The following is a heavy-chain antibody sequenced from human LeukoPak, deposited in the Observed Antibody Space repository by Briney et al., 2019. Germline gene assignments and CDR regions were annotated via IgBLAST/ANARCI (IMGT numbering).Heavy chain of an antibody. J-gene: IGHJ4*02. Sequence: GGSLRLSCAASGFTFNNFWMHWVRQAPGKGLVWVSRINSGGYITTYADSVKGRFTISRDNAKNTLYLQMNSLRAEDTAAYYCARGNPYYFDYWGQGTLVTVSS. CDR3: ARGNPYYFDY. CDR2: INSGGYIT. V-gene: IGHV3-74*01. CDR1: GFTFNNFW.